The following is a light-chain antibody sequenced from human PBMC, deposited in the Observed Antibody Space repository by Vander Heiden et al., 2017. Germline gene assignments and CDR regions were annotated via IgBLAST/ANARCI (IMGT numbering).Light chain of an antibody. V-gene: IGKV4-1*01. Sequence: DIVLTQSPDSLAVSLDERDTINCKSSQSVLSSFNSKNHLAWFRQKPRPPPELLIYWASTRESGVPDRFSGSGSGTDFTHTISNMQAEDVAVYYCEQHSTKTFGQGTKVEIK. CDR3: EQHSTKT. J-gene: IGKJ1*01. CDR1: QSVLSSFNSKNH. CDR2: WAS.